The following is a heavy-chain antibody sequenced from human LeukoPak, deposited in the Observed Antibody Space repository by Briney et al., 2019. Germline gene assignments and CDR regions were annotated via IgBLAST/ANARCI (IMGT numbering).Heavy chain of an antibody. D-gene: IGHD4-17*01. CDR2: IHHGGST. CDR1: SYSISRGYY. V-gene: IGHV4-38-2*02. Sequence: SETLSLTCTVSSYSISRGYYWDWIRQSPGKGLEWIGNIHHGGSTSYNPSLKSRVTISLDMSKNQFSLKLNSVTAADTAVYYCVREGPVRFSEQIDYWGQGTLVTVSS. J-gene: IGHJ4*02. CDR3: VREGPVRFSEQIDY.